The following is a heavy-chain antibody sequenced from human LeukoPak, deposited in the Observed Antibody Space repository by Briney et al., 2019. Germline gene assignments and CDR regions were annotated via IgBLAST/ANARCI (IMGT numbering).Heavy chain of an antibody. CDR3: ATLGYCSGGSCYGRRAPANYFDY. Sequence: GSSVKVSCKASGGTFSSYAISWVRQAPGQGLEWMGGIIPIFGTANYAQKFQGRVTITADESTSTAYMELSSLRSEDTAVYYCATLGYCSGGSCYGRRAPANYFDYWGQGTLVTVSS. CDR2: IIPIFGTA. J-gene: IGHJ4*02. D-gene: IGHD2-15*01. CDR1: GGTFSSYA. V-gene: IGHV1-69*01.